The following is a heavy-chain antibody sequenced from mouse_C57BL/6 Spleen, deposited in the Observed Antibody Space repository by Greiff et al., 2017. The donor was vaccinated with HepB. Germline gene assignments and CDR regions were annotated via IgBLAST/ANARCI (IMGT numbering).Heavy chain of an antibody. J-gene: IGHJ2*01. CDR3: ARSGRTYYFDC. V-gene: IGHV1-80*01. CDR1: GYAFSSYW. CDR2: IYPGDGDT. D-gene: IGHD4-1*01. Sequence: VKLVESGAELVKPGASVKISCKASGYAFSSYWMNWVKQRPGKGLEWIGQIYPGDGDTNYNGKFKGKATLTADKSSSTAYMQLSSLTSEDSAVYFCARSGRTYYFDCWGQGTTLTVSS.